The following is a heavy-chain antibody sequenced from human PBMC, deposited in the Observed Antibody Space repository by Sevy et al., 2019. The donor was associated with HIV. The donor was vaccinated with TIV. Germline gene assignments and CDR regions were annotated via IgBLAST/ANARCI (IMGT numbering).Heavy chain of an antibody. CDR3: ARDWGTPPTAILYYFDF. CDR2: ISYEGSNE. V-gene: IGHV3-30*04. D-gene: IGHD3-16*01. Sequence: GGSLRLSCAASTFTFGHYAMHWVRQAPGKGLQWVAGISYEGSNEYYTDSEKGRFTISRDNSKNTLNLEMNNLRVEDTALYYCARDWGTPPTAILYYFDFWGQGIPVTVSS. CDR1: TFTFGHYA. J-gene: IGHJ4*02.